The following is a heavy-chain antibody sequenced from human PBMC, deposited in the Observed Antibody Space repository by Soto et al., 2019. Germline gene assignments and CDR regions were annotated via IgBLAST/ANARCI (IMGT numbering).Heavy chain of an antibody. Sequence: SETLSLTCTVSGGSISSSSYYWGWIRQPPGKGLEWIGSIYYIGSTYYNPSLKSRVTISVDTSKNQFSLKLSSVTAADTAVYYYAGHAKSITMIVVVITHYYYYGMDVCGQRTTVTVCS. CDR2: IYYIGST. J-gene: IGHJ6*02. D-gene: IGHD3-22*01. CDR1: GGSISSSSYY. V-gene: IGHV4-39*01. CDR3: AGHAKSITMIVVVITHYYYYGMDV.